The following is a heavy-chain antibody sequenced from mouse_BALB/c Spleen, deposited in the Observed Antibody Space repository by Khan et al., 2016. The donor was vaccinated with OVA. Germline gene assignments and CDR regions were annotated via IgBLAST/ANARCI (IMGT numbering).Heavy chain of an antibody. V-gene: IGHV1S135*01. CDR3: TRQGYGAWFTY. Sequence: EVQLQQSGPELMKPGASVEISCKASGYAFTSYYIHWVMQSHGTSLEWIGYINPFSGGTTYNQKFKGKATLTVDKSSSTAYIHLTNLTSEDSAVYYCTRQGYGAWFTYWGQGTLVTVSA. CDR2: INPFSGGT. CDR1: GYAFTSYY. D-gene: IGHD2-2*01. J-gene: IGHJ3*01.